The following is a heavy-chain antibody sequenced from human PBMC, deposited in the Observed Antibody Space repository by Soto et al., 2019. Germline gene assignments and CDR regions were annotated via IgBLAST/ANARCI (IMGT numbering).Heavy chain of an antibody. CDR2: ISDDGSNK. V-gene: IGHV3-30-3*01. CDR3: AREAIYYDTSGFSLYYFDY. CDR1: GFTFNIDT. D-gene: IGHD3-22*01. Sequence: QLVESGGGVVQPGRSLRLSCAASGFTFNIDTMHWVRQAPGKGLEWVALISDDGSNKHYADSVKGRFSISRDNSKNTLYLQLNSLRPEDTAVYYCAREAIYYDTSGFSLYYFDYWGQGSLVTVSS. J-gene: IGHJ4*02.